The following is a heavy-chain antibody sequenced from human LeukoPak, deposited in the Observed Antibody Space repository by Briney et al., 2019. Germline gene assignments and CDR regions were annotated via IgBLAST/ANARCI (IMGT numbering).Heavy chain of an antibody. V-gene: IGHV3-15*01. CDR3: TTGHRIAAAGTLF. Sequence: GGPLRLSCAASGFTFSGSWMHWVRQAPGKGLEWVGRIKSKTDGGTTDYAAPVKGRFTISRDDSKNTLYLQMNSLKTEDTAVYYCTTGHRIAAAGTLFWGQGTLVTVSS. D-gene: IGHD6-13*01. CDR2: IKSKTDGGTT. CDR1: GFTFSGSW. J-gene: IGHJ4*02.